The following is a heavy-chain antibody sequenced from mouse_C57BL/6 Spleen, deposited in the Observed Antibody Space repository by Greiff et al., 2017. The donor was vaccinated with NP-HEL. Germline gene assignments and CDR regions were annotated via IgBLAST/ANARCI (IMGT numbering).Heavy chain of an antibody. J-gene: IGHJ2*01. CDR3: ARGYYDYDEDFDY. V-gene: IGHV1-82*01. CDR1: GYAFSSSW. Sequence: QVQLQQSGPELVKPGASVKISCKASGYAFSSSWMNWVKQRPGKGLEWIGRIYPGDGDTNYNGKFKGKATLTADKSSSTAYMQLSSLTSEDSAVYFCARGYYDYDEDFDYWGQGTTLTVSS. D-gene: IGHD2-4*01. CDR2: IYPGDGDT.